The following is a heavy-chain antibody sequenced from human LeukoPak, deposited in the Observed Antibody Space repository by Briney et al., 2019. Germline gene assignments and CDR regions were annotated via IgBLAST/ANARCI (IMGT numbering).Heavy chain of an antibody. Sequence: SETLSFTCTVSGGSISSHYWTWIRQSPVKGLEWIGDISNSGSTSYNPSLKSRVTISIDTSKNQFSLKLSSVTAADTAVYYCGRDALVGYFSYYYMDVWGKGTTVTVSS. V-gene: IGHV4-59*11. CDR1: GGSISSHY. D-gene: IGHD2-15*01. CDR3: GRDALVGYFSYYYMDV. J-gene: IGHJ6*03. CDR2: ISNSGST.